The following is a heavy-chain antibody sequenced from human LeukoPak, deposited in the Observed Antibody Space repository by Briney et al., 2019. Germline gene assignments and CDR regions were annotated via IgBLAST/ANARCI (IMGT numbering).Heavy chain of an antibody. CDR1: EFSFSSYS. D-gene: IGHD3-3*01. CDR3: ARERGYDFWSGSRVLFDY. J-gene: IGHJ4*02. V-gene: IGHV3-48*04. Sequence: GGSLRLSCAASEFSFSSYSMNWVRQAPGKGLEWISYISGSSSTIYYADSVKGRFTISRDNAKNSLYLQMTSLRADDTAAYYCARERGYDFWSGSRVLFDYWGQGTLVTVSS. CDR2: ISGSSSTI.